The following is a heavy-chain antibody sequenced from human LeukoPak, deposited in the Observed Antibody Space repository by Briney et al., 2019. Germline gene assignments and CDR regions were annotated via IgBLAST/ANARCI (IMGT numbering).Heavy chain of an antibody. CDR3: ASGPTETVRFLEWKSPLDY. Sequence: ASEKVSCKASGYIFTVYYMHWVRQATGQGLQWVGWINPKSGCTDYAQKSQGRVTMTRDTTISTAYMELSTLRSDDTAVYYCASGPTETVRFLEWKSPLDYWGQGTLVTVSS. CDR2: INPKSGCT. CDR1: GYIFTVYY. J-gene: IGHJ4*02. D-gene: IGHD3-3*01. V-gene: IGHV1-2*02.